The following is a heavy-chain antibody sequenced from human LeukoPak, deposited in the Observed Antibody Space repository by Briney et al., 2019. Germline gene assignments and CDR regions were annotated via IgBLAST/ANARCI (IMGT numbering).Heavy chain of an antibody. CDR3: ARDITGYSSGGLGY. CDR2: ISSSSSYI. D-gene: IGHD6-19*01. V-gene: IGHV3-21*01. J-gene: IGHJ4*02. Sequence: GGSLRLSCAASGFTFSSYSMNWVRQAPGKGLEWVSSISSSSSYIYYADSVKGRFTISRDNAKNSLYLQMNSLRAEDTAVYYCARDITGYSSGGLGYWGQGILVTVSS. CDR1: GFTFSSYS.